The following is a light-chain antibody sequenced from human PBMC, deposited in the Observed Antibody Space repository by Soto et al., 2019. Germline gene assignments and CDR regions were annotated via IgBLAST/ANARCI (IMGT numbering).Light chain of an antibody. CDR1: SSDVGGYNF. Sequence: QSVVTQRASVSGSPGQSITISCTGTSSDVGGYNFVSWYQQHPGKAPKLMIYDVTNRPSGVSNRFSGSKSGNTVSLTISGLQDEDEADYYCLSYSSSTSPYVLGTGTKVTVL. CDR3: LSYSSSTSPYV. CDR2: DVT. V-gene: IGLV2-14*01. J-gene: IGLJ1*01.